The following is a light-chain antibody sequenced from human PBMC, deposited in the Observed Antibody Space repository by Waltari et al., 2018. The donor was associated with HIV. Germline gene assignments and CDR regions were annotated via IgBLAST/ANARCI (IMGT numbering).Light chain of an antibody. J-gene: IGLJ1*01. CDR2: DVS. CDR3: CSYAGSSSYV. V-gene: IGLV2-23*02. CDR1: SSAVGGYNF. Sequence: QSALTQPASVSGSPGQSITLSCTGTSSAVGGYNFVYWYQQHPGKAPKLMIYDVSKRPSGVSNRFSGSKSGNTASLTISGLQAEDEADYYCCSYAGSSSYVFGTGTKVTVL.